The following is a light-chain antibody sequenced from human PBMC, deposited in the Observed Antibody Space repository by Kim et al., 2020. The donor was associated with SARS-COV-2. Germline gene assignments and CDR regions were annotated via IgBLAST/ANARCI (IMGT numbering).Light chain of an antibody. V-gene: IGKV1-16*02. CDR3: QQYNTYPLT. Sequence: DIQMTQSPSSLSASVGDRVTITCRASQDIGNYLTWFQQKQGKAPKSLIYAASNLQSGVPSKFSGSGSGTDFSLTISSLQPEDVATYYCQQYNTYPLTFGGGTKVDIK. J-gene: IGKJ4*01. CDR1: QDIGNY. CDR2: AAS.